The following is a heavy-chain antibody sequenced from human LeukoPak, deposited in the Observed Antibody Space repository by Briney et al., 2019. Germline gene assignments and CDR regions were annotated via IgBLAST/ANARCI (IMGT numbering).Heavy chain of an antibody. J-gene: IGHJ5*02. CDR3: AREDSKGGPNWFDT. V-gene: IGHV4-31*03. CDR1: GGSISSGGYY. D-gene: IGHD3-16*01. CDR2: IYYSGST. Sequence: SQTLSLTCTVSGGSISSGGYYWSWIRQHPGKGLEWIGYIYYSGSTYYNPSLKSRVTISVDTSKNQFSLKLSSVTAADTAVYSCAREDSKGGPNWFDTWGQGTLVTVSS.